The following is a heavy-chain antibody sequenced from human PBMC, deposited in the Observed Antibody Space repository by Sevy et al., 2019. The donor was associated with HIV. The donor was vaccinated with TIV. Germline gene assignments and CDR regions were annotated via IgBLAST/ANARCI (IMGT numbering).Heavy chain of an antibody. J-gene: IGHJ6*02. V-gene: IGHV4-59*01. CDR2: IYYSGST. Sequence: SETLSLTCTVSGGSISSYYWSWIRQPPGKGLEWIGYIYYSGSTNYNPSLKSRVTISVDTSKNQFSLKLSSVTAPDTAVFYWARGGVGGNYYYYYYGMDVWGQGTTVTVSS. D-gene: IGHD4-4*01. CDR1: GGSISSYY. CDR3: ARGGVGGNYYYYYYGMDV.